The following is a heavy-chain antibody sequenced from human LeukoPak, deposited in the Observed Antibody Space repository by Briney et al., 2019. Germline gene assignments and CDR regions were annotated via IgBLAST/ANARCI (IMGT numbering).Heavy chain of an antibody. V-gene: IGHV4-30-4*01. CDR2: IYYSGST. CDR3: ARDLLNEGNHLDY. CDR1: GGSISSGDYY. D-gene: IGHD4-23*01. J-gene: IGHJ4*02. Sequence: TSETLSLTCTVSGGSISSGDYYWSWIRQPPGKGLEWIGYIYYSGSTYYNPSLKSRVTISVDTSKNQFSLKLSSVTAADTAVYYCARDLLNEGNHLDYWGQGTLVTVSS.